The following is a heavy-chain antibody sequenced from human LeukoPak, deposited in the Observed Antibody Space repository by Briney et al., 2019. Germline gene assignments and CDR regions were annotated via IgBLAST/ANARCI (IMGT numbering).Heavy chain of an antibody. CDR2: FDPEDGET. CDR1: GYTLTGLS. J-gene: IGHJ4*02. CDR3: ATDPLRERARYYFDY. V-gene: IGHV1-24*01. Sequence: ASVKVSCKVSGYTLTGLSMHWVRQAPGKGPEWMGGFDPEDGETIYAQKFQGRVTMTEDTSTDTAYMELSSLRSEDTAVYYCATDPLRERARYYFDYWGQGTLVTVSS. D-gene: IGHD3-10*01.